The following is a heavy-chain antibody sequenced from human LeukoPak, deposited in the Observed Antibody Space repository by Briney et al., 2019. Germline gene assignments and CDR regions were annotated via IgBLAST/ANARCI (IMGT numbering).Heavy chain of an antibody. V-gene: IGHV3-21*06. CDR1: GFTFSTYT. J-gene: IGHJ5*02. Sequence: GGSLRLSCAASGFTFSTYTMNWARQAPGEGLEWVSSISGSSSYIYYADSVKGRFTISRDNAKNSLYLQMNSLRGDDTAVYYCVRIPNSANFPNWFDPWGQGTLVTVSS. CDR2: ISGSSSYI. CDR3: VRIPNSANFPNWFDP. D-gene: IGHD4/OR15-4a*01.